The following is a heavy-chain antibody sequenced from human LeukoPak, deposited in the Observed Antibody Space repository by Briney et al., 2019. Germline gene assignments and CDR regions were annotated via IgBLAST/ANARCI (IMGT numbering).Heavy chain of an antibody. CDR1: GYTFTVYY. CDR3: ARDVYIVVVPAAQRGFDY. CDR2: INPKSGGT. J-gene: IGHJ4*02. Sequence: ASVMVSCKASGYTFTVYYMHWVRQAPGQGLEWMGWINPKSGGTNYTQMFKGKVTMTRDTSISTAYMELSRLRSDDTAVYYCARDVYIVVVPAAQRGFDYWGQGTLVTVSS. D-gene: IGHD2-2*01. V-gene: IGHV1-2*02.